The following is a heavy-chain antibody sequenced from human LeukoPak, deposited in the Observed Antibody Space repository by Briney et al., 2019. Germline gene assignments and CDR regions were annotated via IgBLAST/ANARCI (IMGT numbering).Heavy chain of an antibody. V-gene: IGHV4-38-2*01. CDR2: NYHSGST. CDR1: GYSISSGYY. CDR3: ARGDYYDSSGYYYVSYYFDY. D-gene: IGHD3-22*01. Sequence: SETLSLTCAVSGYSISSGYYWGWIRQPPGKGLEWIGSNYHSGSTYYNPTLKSRVTISVDTSKNQFSLKLSSVTAADTAVYYCARGDYYDSSGYYYVSYYFDYWGQGTLVTVSS. J-gene: IGHJ4*02.